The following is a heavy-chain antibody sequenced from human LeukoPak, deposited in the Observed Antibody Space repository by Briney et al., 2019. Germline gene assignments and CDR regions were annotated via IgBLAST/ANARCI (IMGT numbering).Heavy chain of an antibody. CDR2: INPNSGGT. J-gene: IGHJ4*02. CDR3: ARDLGDYYYDSIGPVNY. CDR1: GYTFTGYY. D-gene: IGHD3-22*01. Sequence: EASVKVSCKASGYTFTGYYMHWVRQAPGQGLEWMGWINPNSGGTNYAQKFQGRVTMTRDTSISTAYMELSRLRSDDTAVYYCARDLGDYYYDSIGPVNYWGQGTLVTVSS. V-gene: IGHV1-2*02.